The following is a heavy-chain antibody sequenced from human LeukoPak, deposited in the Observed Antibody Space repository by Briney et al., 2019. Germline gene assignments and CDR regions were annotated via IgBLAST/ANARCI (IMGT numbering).Heavy chain of an antibody. CDR2: ISSSSSYI. J-gene: IGHJ3*02. Sequence: GGSLRLSCAASGFTFSSYSMNWVRQAPGKGLEWVSSISSSSSYIYYADSVKGRFTISRDNAKNSLYLQMNSLRAEDTAVYYCAKDGGLKVFDAFDIWGQGTMVTVSS. D-gene: IGHD2-15*01. CDR3: AKDGGLKVFDAFDI. V-gene: IGHV3-21*04. CDR1: GFTFSSYS.